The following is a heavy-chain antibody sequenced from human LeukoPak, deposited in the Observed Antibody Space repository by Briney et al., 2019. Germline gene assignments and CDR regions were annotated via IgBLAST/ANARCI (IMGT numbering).Heavy chain of an antibody. Sequence: SGTLSLTCAVSGGSISSSNWWSWARQPPGKGLEWIGEIYHSGSTNYNPSLKSRVTISVDKSKNQFSLKLSSVTAADTAVYYCARDAGIAVAGTGGFDYWGQGTLVTVSS. CDR1: GGSISSSNW. J-gene: IGHJ4*02. CDR2: IYHSGST. V-gene: IGHV4-4*02. D-gene: IGHD6-19*01. CDR3: ARDAGIAVAGTGGFDY.